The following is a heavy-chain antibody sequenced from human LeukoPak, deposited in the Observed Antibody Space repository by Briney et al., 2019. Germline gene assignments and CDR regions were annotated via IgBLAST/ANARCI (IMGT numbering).Heavy chain of an antibody. D-gene: IGHD2-2*01. V-gene: IGHV4-4*07. J-gene: IGHJ5*02. CDR1: GGSISSYY. CDR2: IYTSGST. CDR3: ARGYCSSTSCYAAAP. Sequence: SETLSLTCTVSGGSISSYYWSWIRQPAGKGLEWIGRIYTSGSTNYNPSLKSRVTMSVDTSKNQFSLKLSSVTAADTAVYYCARGYCSSTSCYAAAPWGQGTLVTVSS.